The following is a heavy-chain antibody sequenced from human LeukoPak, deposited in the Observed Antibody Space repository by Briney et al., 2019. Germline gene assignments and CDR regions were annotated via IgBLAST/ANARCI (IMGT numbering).Heavy chain of an antibody. CDR1: GFTFSSYG. V-gene: IGHV3-33*01. Sequence: GRSLRLSCAASGFTFSSYGMHWVRQAPGKGLEWVAVIWYDGSNKYYADSVKGRFTISRDNSKNTLYLQMNSLRAEDTAVYYCARAAGGDYGDYESQWYFDLWGRGTLVTVSS. CDR2: IWYDGSNK. CDR3: ARAAGGDYGDYESQWYFDL. D-gene: IGHD4-17*01. J-gene: IGHJ2*01.